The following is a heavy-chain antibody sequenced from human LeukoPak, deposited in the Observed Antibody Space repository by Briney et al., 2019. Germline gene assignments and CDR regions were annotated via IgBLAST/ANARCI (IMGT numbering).Heavy chain of an antibody. J-gene: IGHJ3*01. CDR2: IKQDGNEK. D-gene: IGHD6-6*01. CDR1: GFTFSTYA. V-gene: IGHV3-7*03. Sequence: GGSLRLSCAASGFTFSTYAIHWVRQAPGKGLEWVANIKQDGNEKYYVDSVKGRFTISRDNAKNSLDLQMNSLRVEDTAVYYCARVYSSSSGKNAFDVWGQGTMVTVSS. CDR3: ARVYSSSSGKNAFDV.